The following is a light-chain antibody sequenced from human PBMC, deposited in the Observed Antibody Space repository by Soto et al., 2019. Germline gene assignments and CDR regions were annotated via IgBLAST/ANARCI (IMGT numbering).Light chain of an antibody. CDR2: EVS. V-gene: IGLV2-8*01. CDR1: SSDVGGHNY. J-gene: IGLJ2*01. Sequence: QSALTQPPSASGSPGQSVTISCTGTSSDVGGHNYVSWYQQYPGKAPKLMIYEVSKWPSGVPDRFSGSKSVNTASLTVSGLQAEDEDDYYCSSYAGSTNLIFGGGTKLTVL. CDR3: SSYAGSTNLI.